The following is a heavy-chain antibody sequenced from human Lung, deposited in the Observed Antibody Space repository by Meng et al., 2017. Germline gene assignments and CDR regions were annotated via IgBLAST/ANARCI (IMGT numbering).Heavy chain of an antibody. CDR2: TRNKANSYTT. V-gene: IGHV3-72*01. CDR3: ASMGATKDY. CDR1: GFTFSDHY. D-gene: IGHD1-26*01. J-gene: IGHJ4*02. Sequence: GESLKISCAASGFTFSDHYMDWVRQAPGKGLEWVGRTRNKANSYTTEYAASVKGRSTISRDDSKNSLYLQMNSLKTEDTAVYYCASMGATKDYWGQGTLVTVSS.